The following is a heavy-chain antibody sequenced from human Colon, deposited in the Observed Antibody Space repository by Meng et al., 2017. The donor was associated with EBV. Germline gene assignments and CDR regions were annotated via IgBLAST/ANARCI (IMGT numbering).Heavy chain of an antibody. CDR3: ARSAMISAWFDP. CDR1: GGSISSGGYY. D-gene: IGHD3-22*01. Sequence: QGQLQGSGPGLVTPSPPLSLTCAVSGGSISSGGYYWSWIRQPPGKGLEWIGYIYYSGSTYYIPSLKSRVTISVDTAKNQFSLKLSSVTAADTAVYYCARSAMISAWFDPWGQGTLVTVSS. J-gene: IGHJ5*02. CDR2: IYYSGST. V-gene: IGHV4-30-4*01.